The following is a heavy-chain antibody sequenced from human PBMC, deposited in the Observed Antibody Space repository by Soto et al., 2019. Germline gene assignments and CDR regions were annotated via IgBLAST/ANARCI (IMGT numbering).Heavy chain of an antibody. CDR3: VRDSSTVCSSINCYIH. J-gene: IGHJ4*02. CDR1: AYSLTNNHC. Sequence: QLLESGPGLWQPSGTLALPCYVSAYSLTNNHCWSWLRPAPGHGLAWIGEVWPTGRTNYNASLKSRAASSLVQSKNPFALKLSPVTAADSAVYYCVRDSSTVCSSINCYIHWGQGTLVTGSS. V-gene: IGHV4-4*02. CDR2: VWPTGRT. D-gene: IGHD2-15*01.